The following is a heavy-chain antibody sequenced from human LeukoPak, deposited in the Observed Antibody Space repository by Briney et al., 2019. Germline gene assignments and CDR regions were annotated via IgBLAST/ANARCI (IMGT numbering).Heavy chain of an antibody. J-gene: IGHJ4*02. V-gene: IGHV1-2*02. CDR2: IIPNSGGT. Sequence: ASVKVSCKASGYTFTGYYMHWVRQAPGQGLEWMGWIIPNSGGTNYAQKFQGRVTITRDTSISTAYMELSRLRSDDTAVYYCAGDAIGDEVLYYDSSGFFDYWGQETLVSVSS. CDR1: GYTFTGYY. CDR3: AGDAIGDEVLYYDSSGFFDY. D-gene: IGHD3-22*01.